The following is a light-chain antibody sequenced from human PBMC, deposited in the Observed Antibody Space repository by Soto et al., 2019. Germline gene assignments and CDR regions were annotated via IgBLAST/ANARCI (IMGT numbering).Light chain of an antibody. V-gene: IGKV1-5*03. Sequence: DIQMTQSPSTLSASVGDRVTITCRASQSISSWLAWYQQKPGKDPKLLIYKASILESGVPSRFSGSGSGTEFTLTISSLQPDDFATYYCQQYNSYPLTFGGGTKVEIK. CDR2: KAS. CDR3: QQYNSYPLT. J-gene: IGKJ4*01. CDR1: QSISSW.